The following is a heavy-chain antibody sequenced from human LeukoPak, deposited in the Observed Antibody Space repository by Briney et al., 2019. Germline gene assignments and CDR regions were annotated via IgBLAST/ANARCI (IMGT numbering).Heavy chain of an antibody. CDR1: GFTFISYS. CDR3: ARGPRFVRRDILTGYAYFDY. J-gene: IGHJ4*02. Sequence: PGGSLRLSCAASGFTFISYSMNWVRQAPGKGLEWVSSISSSSSYIYYADSVKGRFTISRDNAKNSLYLQMNSLRAEDTAVYYCARGPRFVRRDILTGYAYFDYWGQGTLVTVSS. V-gene: IGHV3-21*01. CDR2: ISSSSSYI. D-gene: IGHD3-9*01.